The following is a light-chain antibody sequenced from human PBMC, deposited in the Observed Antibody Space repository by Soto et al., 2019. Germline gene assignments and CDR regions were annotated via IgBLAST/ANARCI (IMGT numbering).Light chain of an antibody. CDR3: CSYAGGSTLV. Sequence: QSALTQPASVSGSPGQSITISCTGTSSDIGTYNLVSWYQHHPGNAPKLMIYEATKRPSGVSSRFSGSKSGNTAFLTISGLQTEDEADYYCCSYAGGSTLVFGGGTKVTVL. CDR1: SSDIGTYNL. J-gene: IGLJ3*02. V-gene: IGLV2-23*01. CDR2: EAT.